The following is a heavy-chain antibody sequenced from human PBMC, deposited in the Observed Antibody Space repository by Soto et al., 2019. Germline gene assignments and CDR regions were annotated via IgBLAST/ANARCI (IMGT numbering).Heavy chain of an antibody. V-gene: IGHV1-69*12. Sequence: QVQLVQSGAEVKKPGSSVKVSCKASGGTFSSYAISWVRQAPGQGLEWMGGIIPIFGTADYAQKFQGRVPIPADESTSTAYMELSSLRSEDTAVYYCASHYDSSGYYYRGLDYWGQGTLVTVSS. CDR2: IIPIFGTA. CDR1: GGTFSSYA. CDR3: ASHYDSSGYYYRGLDY. J-gene: IGHJ4*02. D-gene: IGHD3-22*01.